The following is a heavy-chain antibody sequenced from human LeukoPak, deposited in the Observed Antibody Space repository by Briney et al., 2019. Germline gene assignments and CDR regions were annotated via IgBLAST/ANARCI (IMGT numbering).Heavy chain of an antibody. CDR2: INHSGST. CDR3: ARAGYCSSTSCYRYFDY. V-gene: IGHV4-34*01. J-gene: IGHJ4*02. Sequence: SETLSLTCAVYGGSFSGYYWSWIRQPPGKGLEWIGEINHSGSTNYNPSLKSRVTISVDTSKNQFSLKLSSVTAADTAVYYCARAGYCSSTSCYRYFDYWGQGTLVTVSS. CDR1: GGSFSGYY. D-gene: IGHD2-2*02.